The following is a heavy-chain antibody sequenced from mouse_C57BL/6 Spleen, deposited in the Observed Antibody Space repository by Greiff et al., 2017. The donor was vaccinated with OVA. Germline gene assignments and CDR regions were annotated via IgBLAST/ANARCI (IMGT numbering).Heavy chain of an antibody. J-gene: IGHJ4*01. V-gene: IGHV1-80*01. D-gene: IGHD1-1*01. Sequence: VQLQQSGAELVKPGASVKISCKASGYAFSSYWMNWVKQRPGKGLEWIGQIYPGDGDTNYNGKFKGKATLTADKSSSTAYMQLSSLTSEDSAVYFCACYYYGSSHYYAMDYWGQGTSVTVSS. CDR2: IYPGDGDT. CDR3: ACYYYGSSHYYAMDY. CDR1: GYAFSSYW.